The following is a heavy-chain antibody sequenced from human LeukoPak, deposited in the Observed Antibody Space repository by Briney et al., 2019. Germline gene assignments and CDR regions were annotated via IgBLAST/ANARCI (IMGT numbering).Heavy chain of an antibody. CDR2: ISASSSNI. CDR1: GFTFSSYS. V-gene: IGHV3-48*04. Sequence: GGSLRLSCAASGFTFSSYSMNWLRQAPGKGLEWVSHISASSSNIHYADSVKGRFTISRDNAKNSLYLQTNSLRAEDTAIYYCARGDNAFDIWGQGTMVTVSS. J-gene: IGHJ3*02. CDR3: ARGDNAFDI. D-gene: IGHD2-15*01.